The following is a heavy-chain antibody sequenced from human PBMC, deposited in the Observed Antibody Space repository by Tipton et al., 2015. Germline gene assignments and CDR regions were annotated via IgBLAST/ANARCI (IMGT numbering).Heavy chain of an antibody. V-gene: IGHV4-61*05. Sequence: TLSLTCNVFGGSISRSDYYWGWIRQPPGKGLEWIGYIYNSGSTNYNPSLKSRVSMSVDTSKNQISLTLTSVTAADTAVYYCARHKDSGTYPLDYWGQGTLVTVSS. CDR1: GGSISRSDYY. CDR2: IYNSGST. CDR3: ARHKDSGTYPLDY. J-gene: IGHJ4*02. D-gene: IGHD3-10*01.